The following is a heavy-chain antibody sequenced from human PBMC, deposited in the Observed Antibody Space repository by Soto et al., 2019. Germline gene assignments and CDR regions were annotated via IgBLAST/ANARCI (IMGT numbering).Heavy chain of an antibody. CDR2: IIPIFGTA. V-gene: IGHV1-69*12. D-gene: IGHD6-6*01. Sequence: QVQLVQSGAEVKKPGSSVKVSCKASGGTFSSYAISWVRQAPGQGLEWMGGIIPIFGTANYAQKFQGRVTITADESTSTAYMELSSLRSEDTAVYYCASTEQLATPFGYYSYGMDVWGQGTTVTVSS. J-gene: IGHJ6*02. CDR3: ASTEQLATPFGYYSYGMDV. CDR1: GGTFSSYA.